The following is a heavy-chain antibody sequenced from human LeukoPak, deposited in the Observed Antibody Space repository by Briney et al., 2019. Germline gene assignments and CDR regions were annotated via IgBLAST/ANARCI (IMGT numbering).Heavy chain of an antibody. J-gene: IGHJ6*03. V-gene: IGHV4-4*07. D-gene: IGHD3-10*01. CDR1: GGSISSYY. CDR3: AKSGVPNGSGSYDYMDV. CDR2: IYTSGST. Sequence: PSETLSLTCTVSGGSISSYYWSWIRQPAGEGLEWIGRIYTSGSTNYNPSLKSRVTMSVDTSKNQFSLKLSSVTAADTAVYYCAKSGVPNGSGSYDYMDVWGKGTTVTISS.